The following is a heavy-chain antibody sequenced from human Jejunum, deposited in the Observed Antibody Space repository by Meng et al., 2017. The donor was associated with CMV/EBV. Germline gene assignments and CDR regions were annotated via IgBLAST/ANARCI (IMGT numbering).Heavy chain of an antibody. J-gene: IGHJ4*02. V-gene: IGHV3-49*04. CDR1: GFPFGDYD. Sequence: SGFPFGDYDMNWVRQAPGKGLEWVGFIRSQAYGGTTEYAASVKGRFTISRDDSKSTAYLQMNSLKTEDTAVYYCSRGNWNDDFDYWGQGTLVTVSS. D-gene: IGHD1-1*01. CDR2: IRSQAYGGTT. CDR3: SRGNWNDDFDY.